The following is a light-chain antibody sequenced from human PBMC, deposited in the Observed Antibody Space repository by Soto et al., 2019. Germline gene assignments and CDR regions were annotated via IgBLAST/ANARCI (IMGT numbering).Light chain of an antibody. CDR1: QSVTTY. V-gene: IGKV1-39*01. CDR3: QQSFSDPPLS. Sequence: DIQLTQSPSSLSASVEDRVTITCRASQSVTTYLNWYQQKPGKAPKLLISAASSLRDGVPSRFSGSGSGTVFTLTINSLHPEDFATYYCQQSFSDPPLSFGGGTRVEVK. CDR2: AAS. J-gene: IGKJ4*01.